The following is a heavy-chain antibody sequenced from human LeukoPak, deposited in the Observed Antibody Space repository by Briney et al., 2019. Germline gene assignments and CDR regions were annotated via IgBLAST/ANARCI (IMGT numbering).Heavy chain of an antibody. CDR3: ARSAPHYDILTGYYPGPFDY. V-gene: IGHV4-59*01. J-gene: IGHJ4*02. D-gene: IGHD3-9*01. CDR2: IYYSGST. CDR1: GGSISSYY. Sequence: PSETLSPTCTVSGGSISSYYWSWIRQPPGKGLEWIGNIYYSGSTNYNPSLKSRVTISVDTSKNQFSLKLSSVTAADTAVYYCARSAPHYDILTGYYPGPFDYWGQGTLVTVSS.